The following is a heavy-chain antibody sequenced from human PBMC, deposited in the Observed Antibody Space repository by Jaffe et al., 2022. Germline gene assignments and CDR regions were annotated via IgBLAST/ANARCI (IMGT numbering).Heavy chain of an antibody. CDR3: AREAYCSSTSCYGGHAFDI. J-gene: IGHJ3*02. CDR2: INSDGSST. D-gene: IGHD2-2*01. V-gene: IGHV3-74*01. Sequence: EVQLVESGGGLVQPGGSLRLSCAASGFTFSSYWMHWVRQAPGKGLVWVSRINSDGSSTSYADSVKGRFTISRDNAKNTLYLQMNSLRAEDTAVYYCAREAYCSSTSCYGGHAFDIWGQGTMVTVSS. CDR1: GFTFSSYW.